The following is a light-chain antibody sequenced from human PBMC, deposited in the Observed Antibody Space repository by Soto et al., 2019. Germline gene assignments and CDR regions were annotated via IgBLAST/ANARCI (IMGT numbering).Light chain of an antibody. V-gene: IGLV2-14*01. CDR2: AVS. CDR3: SSYTSMSTTV. Sequence: QSVLTQPASVSGSPGQSITISCTGTSSDIGGYNYVAWYQHHAGKAPQLMIYAVSHRPSGVSNRFSGSKSGNTASLTISGLQTEDEADYYCSSYTSMSTTVFGGGTKLTVL. J-gene: IGLJ3*02. CDR1: SSDIGGYNY.